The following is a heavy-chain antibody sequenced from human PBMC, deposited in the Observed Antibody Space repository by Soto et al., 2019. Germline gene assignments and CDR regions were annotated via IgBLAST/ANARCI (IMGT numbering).Heavy chain of an antibody. J-gene: IGHJ5*02. CDR3: ARDGYCSGGSCYPDWFDP. CDR2: IIPIFGTA. V-gene: IGHV1-69*13. CDR1: GGTFSSYA. D-gene: IGHD2-15*01. Sequence: ASVKVSCKASGGTFSSYAISWVRQAPGQGLEWMGGIIPIFGTANYAQKFQGRATITADESTSTAYMELSSLRSEDTAVYYCARDGYCSGGSCYPDWFDPWGQGTLVTVSS.